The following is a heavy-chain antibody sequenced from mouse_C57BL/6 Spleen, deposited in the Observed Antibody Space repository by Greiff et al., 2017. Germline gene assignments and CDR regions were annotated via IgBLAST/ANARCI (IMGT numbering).Heavy chain of an antibody. CDR2: IDPSDSYP. CDR3: ARDGGLRPSWFAY. J-gene: IGHJ3*01. V-gene: IGHV1-59*01. D-gene: IGHD2-4*01. Sequence: VQLVESGAELVRPGTSVKLSCKASGYTFTSYWMHWVKPRPGQGLEWIGVIDPSDSYPNYNQKFKGKATLTVDTSSSTAYMQLSSLTSEDSAVYYCARDGGLRPSWFAYWGQGTLVTVS. CDR1: GYTFTSYW.